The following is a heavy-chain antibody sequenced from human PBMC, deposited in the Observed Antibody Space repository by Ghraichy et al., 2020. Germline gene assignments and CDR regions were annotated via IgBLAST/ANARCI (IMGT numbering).Heavy chain of an antibody. D-gene: IGHD6-13*01. CDR3: ARDLSNALAASTYGMDV. Sequence: ASVKVSCKASGYTFTGYYMHWVRQAPGQGLEWMGWINPNSGGTNYAQKFQGRVTMTRDTSISTAYMELSRLRSDDTAVYYCARDLSNALAASTYGMDVWGQGTTVTVSS. CDR1: GYTFTGYY. J-gene: IGHJ6*02. CDR2: INPNSGGT. V-gene: IGHV1-2*02.